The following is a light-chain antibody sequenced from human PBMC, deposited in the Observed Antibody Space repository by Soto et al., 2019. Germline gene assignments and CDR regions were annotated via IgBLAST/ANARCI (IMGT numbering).Light chain of an antibody. Sequence: EIVLTQSPCTLSLFPGERATLSCMASQSIGSNYLAWYKQKPGQAPRLLIHGASNRATSIPDRFSGAESVTGFNLTISRLEPEDFAVYYCHPYGSAQAWAFGQGTKVEIK. CDR2: GAS. V-gene: IGKV3-20*01. CDR1: QSIGSNY. J-gene: IGKJ1*01. CDR3: HPYGSAQAWA.